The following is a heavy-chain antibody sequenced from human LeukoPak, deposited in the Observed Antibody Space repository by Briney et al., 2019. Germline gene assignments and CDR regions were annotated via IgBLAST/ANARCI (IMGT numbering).Heavy chain of an antibody. V-gene: IGHV3-23*01. J-gene: IGHJ4*02. CDR2: ISGSGGST. CDR3: ARDLMGIAYRGAFYY. Sequence: GGSLRFSCAASGFTFSSYAMSWVRQAPGRGLEWVSAISGSGGSTYYADSVKGRFTISRDNAKNSLYLQMNSLRAEDTAVYYCARDLMGIAYRGAFYYWGQGTLVTVSS. D-gene: IGHD6-13*01. CDR1: GFTFSSYA.